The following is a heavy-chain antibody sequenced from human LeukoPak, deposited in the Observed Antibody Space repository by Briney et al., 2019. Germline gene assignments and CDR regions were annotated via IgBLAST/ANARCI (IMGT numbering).Heavy chain of an antibody. D-gene: IGHD3-3*01. V-gene: IGHV3-23*01. CDR1: GFTFSSYA. Sequence: GGSLRLSCAASGFTFSSYAMSWVRQAPGKGLEWVSAISGSGGSTYYADSVKGRFTISRDNSKNTLYLQMNSLRAEDTAIYYCAKDRVFGVVIIGFDLWGQGTMVTVSS. J-gene: IGHJ3*01. CDR3: AKDRVFGVVIIGFDL. CDR2: ISGSGGST.